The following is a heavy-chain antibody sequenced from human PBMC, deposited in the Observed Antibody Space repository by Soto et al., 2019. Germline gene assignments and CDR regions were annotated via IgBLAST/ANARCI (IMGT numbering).Heavy chain of an antibody. V-gene: IGHV4-39*01. CDR2: ISYSGRT. CDR3: ARRRASDYGGNHHPFYFDR. J-gene: IGHJ4*02. D-gene: IGHD4-17*01. Sequence: SETLSLTCTVSGASIITDNYFWVWIRQSPRRGLELIGSISYSGRTYDNPSLQSRVTMSIDASKNQFSLKLTSVTTADTAVYYCARRRASDYGGNHHPFYFDRWGQGALVTVSS. CDR1: GASIITDNYF.